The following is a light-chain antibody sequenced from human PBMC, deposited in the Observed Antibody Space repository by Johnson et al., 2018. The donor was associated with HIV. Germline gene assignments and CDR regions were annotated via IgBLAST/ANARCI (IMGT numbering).Light chain of an antibody. CDR1: SSNIGKNY. V-gene: IGLV1-51*02. Sequence: QSILTQPPSVSAAPGQMVSISCSGSSSNIGKNYVSWYQQFPGTAPKLLIHENKKRPSGIPDRFSGSKSGTSATLGITGLQTGGEGDYYCGTWDASLSPGGVFGTGTKVTVL. J-gene: IGLJ1*01. CDR2: ENK. CDR3: GTWDASLSPGGV.